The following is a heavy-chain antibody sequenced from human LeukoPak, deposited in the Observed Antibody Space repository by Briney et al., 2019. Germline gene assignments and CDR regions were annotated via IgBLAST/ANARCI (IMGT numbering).Heavy chain of an antibody. CDR2: INHSGST. D-gene: IGHD3-22*01. Sequence: SQTLSLTCTVSGGSISSGGYYWSWIRQPPGKGLEWIGEINHSGSTNYNPSLKSRVTISVDTSKNQFSLKLSSVTAADTAVYYCARGRRKAYYYDSSGYYYHNWFDPWGQGTLVTVSS. V-gene: IGHV4-30-2*01. CDR1: GGSISSGGYY. J-gene: IGHJ5*02. CDR3: ARGRRKAYYYDSSGYYYHNWFDP.